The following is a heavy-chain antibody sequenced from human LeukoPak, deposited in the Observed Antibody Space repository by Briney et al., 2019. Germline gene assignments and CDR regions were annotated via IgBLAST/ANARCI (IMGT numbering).Heavy chain of an antibody. D-gene: IGHD3-10*02. J-gene: IGHJ6*04. CDR2: ISSSSRYI. V-gene: IGHV3-21*01. CDR3: AELGITMIGGV. CDR1: EFTFSDYS. Sequence: GGSLRLSCAASEFTFSDYSMNWVRQAPGKGLEWVASISSSSRYIYYADSVKGRFTISRDNAKNSLYLQMNSLRAEDTAVYYCAELGITMIGGVWGKGTTVTISS.